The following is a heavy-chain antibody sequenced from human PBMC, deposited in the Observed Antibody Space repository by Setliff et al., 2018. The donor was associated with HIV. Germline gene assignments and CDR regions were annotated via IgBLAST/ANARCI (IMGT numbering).Heavy chain of an antibody. J-gene: IGHJ3*02. V-gene: IGHV1-69*13. Sequence: GASVKVSCKASGGTFSSYAISWVRQAPGQGLEWMGGIIPLFNKSNNAQKFQVRVTITADESTSTAYMELSRLRSDDTAVYYCARSSPLYSRSFDAFDIWGQGTMVTVSS. D-gene: IGHD6-6*01. CDR2: IIPLFNKS. CDR1: GGTFSSYA. CDR3: ARSSPLYSRSFDAFDI.